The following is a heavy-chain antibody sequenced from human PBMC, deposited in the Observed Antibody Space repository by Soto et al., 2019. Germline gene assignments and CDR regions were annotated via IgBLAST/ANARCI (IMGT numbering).Heavy chain of an antibody. CDR3: AREDPLGTMVRGVTRRDV. CDR1: GGSISSGDYY. CDR2: IYYSGST. Sequence: SETLSLTCTVSGGSISSGDYYWSWIRQPPGKGLEWIGYIYYSGSTNYNPSLKSRVTISVDTSKNQFSLKLSSVTAADTAVYYCAREDPLGTMVRGVTRRDVWGQGTTVTVSS. J-gene: IGHJ6*02. V-gene: IGHV4-61*08. D-gene: IGHD3-10*01.